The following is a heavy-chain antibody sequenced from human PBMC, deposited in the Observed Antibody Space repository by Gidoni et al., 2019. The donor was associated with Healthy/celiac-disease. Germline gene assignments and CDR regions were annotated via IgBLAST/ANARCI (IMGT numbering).Heavy chain of an antibody. CDR2: ISSNGGST. CDR3: VKDLGDGYNCY. CDR1: GFTFSSYA. J-gene: IGHJ4*02. D-gene: IGHD5-12*01. V-gene: IGHV3-64D*08. Sequence: EVQLVESGGGLVQPGGSLRLSCSAYGFTFSSYAMHWVRQAPGKGLEYVSAISSNGGSTYYADSVKGRFTISRDNSKNTLYLQMSSLRAEDTAVYYCVKDLGDGYNCYWGQGTLVTVSS.